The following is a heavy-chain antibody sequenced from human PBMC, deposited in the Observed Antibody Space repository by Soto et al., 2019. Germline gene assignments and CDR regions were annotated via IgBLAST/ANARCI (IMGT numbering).Heavy chain of an antibody. CDR1: GFTFNTHW. Sequence: GGSLRLSCTASGFTFNTHWMHWVRQAPGKGLLWVSRIYFDGITTNYADSVEGRLTVSRDNAKNTVYLHVNTLRDEDTAVYYCARGGAMGVDYWGQGTLVTVSS. CDR3: ARGGAMGVDY. CDR2: IYFDGITT. V-gene: IGHV3-74*01. J-gene: IGHJ4*02. D-gene: IGHD1-26*01.